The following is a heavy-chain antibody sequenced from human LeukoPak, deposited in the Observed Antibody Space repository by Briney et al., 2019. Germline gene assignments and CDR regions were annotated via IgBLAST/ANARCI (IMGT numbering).Heavy chain of an antibody. D-gene: IGHD3-22*01. Sequence: SDTLSLTCTVSGVSISSYYWSWIRQPQGKGLEWIGYIYYSGSTNYNPSLKSRVTISVDTSKNQFSLKLSSVTAADTAVYYCARVGYYYESSGYYRRDNWFDPWGQGILVTVSS. CDR2: IYYSGST. J-gene: IGHJ5*02. CDR1: GVSISSYY. V-gene: IGHV4-59*01. CDR3: ARVGYYYESSGYYRRDNWFDP.